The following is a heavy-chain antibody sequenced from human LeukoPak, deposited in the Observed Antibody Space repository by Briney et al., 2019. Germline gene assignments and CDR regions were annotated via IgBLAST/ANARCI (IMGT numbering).Heavy chain of an antibody. D-gene: IGHD2-2*01. CDR1: GYTLTELS. V-gene: IGHV1-24*01. CDR3: ATDLEVPAAIGLYGMDV. CDR2: FDPEGGET. Sequence: GASVKVSCKVSGYTLTELSMHWVRQAPGKGLEWMGGFDPEGGETIYAQKFQGRVTMTEDTSTDTAYMELSSLRSEDTAVYYCATDLEVPAAIGLYGMDVWGQGTTVTVSS. J-gene: IGHJ6*02.